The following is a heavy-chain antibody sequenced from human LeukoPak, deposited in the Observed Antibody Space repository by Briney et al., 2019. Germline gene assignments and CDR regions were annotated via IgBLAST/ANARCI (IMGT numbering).Heavy chain of an antibody. Sequence: PSETLSLTCTVSGGSIRSGDYYWSWIRQPPGKGQEWIGYIYHSGNTYYNPSLKSRVTISVETSKNQFSLKLSSVIAADTAVYYCAGNYYHRSGYDWFDPWGQGSLVTVSS. CDR3: AGNYYHRSGYDWFDP. D-gene: IGHD3-22*01. CDR1: GGSIRSGDYY. CDR2: IYHSGNT. J-gene: IGHJ5*02. V-gene: IGHV4-30-4*08.